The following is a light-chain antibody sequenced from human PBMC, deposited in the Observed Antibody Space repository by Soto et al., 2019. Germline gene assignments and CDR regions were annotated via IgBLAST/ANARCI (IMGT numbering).Light chain of an antibody. CDR3: QQYNSYQRT. J-gene: IGKJ1*01. V-gene: IGKV1-5*01. CDR1: QSISSW. Sequence: DIQMTQSPSTLSASVGDRVTITCRASQSISSWLAWYQQKPGKAPKLLIYDASSLESGVPSRFSGSGSGTEFTLTISSLQPDDFATYYCQQYNSYQRTFGQGTNVDIK. CDR2: DAS.